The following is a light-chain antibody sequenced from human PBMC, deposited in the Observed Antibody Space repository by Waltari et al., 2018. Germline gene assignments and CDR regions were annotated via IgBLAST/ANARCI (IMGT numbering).Light chain of an antibody. CDR2: YKAVSDK. V-gene: IGLV5-45*03. CDR1: SGVKVLSYN. Sequence: QAVLTQPSSLSASPGASASPTCTLRSGVKVLSYNIYWYQQKAGSPPQFLLRYKAVSDKQQGSGVPSRFSGSKDASANVGILLISGLRSEDEADYYCMIWHRGVWVSGGGTQLTVL. CDR3: MIWHRGVWV. J-gene: IGLJ3*02.